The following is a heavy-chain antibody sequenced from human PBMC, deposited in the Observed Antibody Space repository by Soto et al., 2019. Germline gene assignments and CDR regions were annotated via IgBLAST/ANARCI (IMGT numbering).Heavy chain of an antibody. D-gene: IGHD3-9*01. V-gene: IGHV3-7*05. J-gene: IGHJ5*02. CDR2: IKQDGSEK. Sequence: GGSLRLSCAASGFTFSSYWMSWVRQAPGKGLEWVANIKQDGSEKYYVDSVKGRFTISRDNAKNSLYLQMNSLRAEDTAVYYCARVPLLGDWFALRGWFDPWGQGTLVTVSS. CDR1: GFTFSSYW. CDR3: ARVPLLGDWFALRGWFDP.